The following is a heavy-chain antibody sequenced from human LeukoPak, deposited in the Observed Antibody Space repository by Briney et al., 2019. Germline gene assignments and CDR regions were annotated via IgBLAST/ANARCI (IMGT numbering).Heavy chain of an antibody. CDR2: ISGSGGST. CDR3: AKDLQYYYDSSGYYFLEFDI. J-gene: IGHJ3*02. CDR1: GFTFSSYA. D-gene: IGHD3-22*01. V-gene: IGHV3-23*01. Sequence: GSLRLSCAASGFTFSSYAMSWVRQAPGKGPEWVSAISGSGGSTYYADSVKGRFTISRDNSKNTLYLQMNSLRAEDTAVYYCAKDLQYYYDSSGYYFLEFDIWGQGTMVTVSS.